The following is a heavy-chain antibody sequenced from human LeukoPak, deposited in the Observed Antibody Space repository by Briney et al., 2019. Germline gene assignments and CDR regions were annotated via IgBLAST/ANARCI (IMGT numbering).Heavy chain of an antibody. CDR2: INPNSGGT. D-gene: IGHD3-9*01. Sequence: APVKVSCKASGYTFTGYYMHWVRQAPGQGLEWMGWINPNSGGTNYAQKFQGWVTMTRDTSISTAYMELSRLRSDDTAVYYCARGYAPDTYYDILTGPKYYFDYWGQGTLVTVSS. CDR3: ARGYAPDTYYDILTGPKYYFDY. V-gene: IGHV1-2*04. CDR1: GYTFTGYY. J-gene: IGHJ4*02.